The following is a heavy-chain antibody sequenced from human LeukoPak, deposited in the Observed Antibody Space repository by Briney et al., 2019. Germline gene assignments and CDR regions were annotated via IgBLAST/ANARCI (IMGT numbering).Heavy chain of an antibody. CDR2: MNPNSGNT. CDR3: ARGPSYSSSWYWEIDP. D-gene: IGHD6-13*01. CDR1: GYTFTSYD. Sequence: ASVKVSCKASGYTFTSYDINWVRQATGQGLEWMGWMNPNSGNTGYAQKFQGRVTMTRNTSISTAYMELSSLRSEDTAVYYCARGPSYSSSWYWEIDPWGQGTLVTVSS. J-gene: IGHJ5*02. V-gene: IGHV1-8*01.